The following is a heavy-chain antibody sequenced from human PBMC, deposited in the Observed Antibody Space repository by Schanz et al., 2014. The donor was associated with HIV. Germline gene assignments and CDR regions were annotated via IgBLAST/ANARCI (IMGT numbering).Heavy chain of an antibody. Sequence: QVQLVQSGAEVKKPGASVKVSCKASGYTFTGYYMHWVRQAPGQGLEWMGWINGNNGNTNYAQKLQGRVTMSTNTATSTASMELRSLRSDDTAVYYCARTDYDILTGYSLGYYGMDVWGQGTTVTVSS. D-gene: IGHD3-9*01. V-gene: IGHV1-18*04. CDR3: ARTDYDILTGYSLGYYGMDV. CDR1: GYTFTGYY. CDR2: INGNNGNT. J-gene: IGHJ6*02.